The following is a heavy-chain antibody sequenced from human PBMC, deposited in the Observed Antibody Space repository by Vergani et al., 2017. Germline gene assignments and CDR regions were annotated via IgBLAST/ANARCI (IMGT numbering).Heavy chain of an antibody. D-gene: IGHD1-26*01. Sequence: QVQLVESGGGVVQPGRCLRLSCAASGFTFSSYGMHWVRQAPGKGLEWGAVIWYDGSNKYYADSVKGRFTISRDNSKNTLYLQMNSLRAEDTAVYYCARDLRGLVIDFDYWGQGTLVTVSS. CDR2: IWYDGSNK. CDR3: ARDLRGLVIDFDY. J-gene: IGHJ4*02. CDR1: GFTFSSYG. V-gene: IGHV3-33*01.